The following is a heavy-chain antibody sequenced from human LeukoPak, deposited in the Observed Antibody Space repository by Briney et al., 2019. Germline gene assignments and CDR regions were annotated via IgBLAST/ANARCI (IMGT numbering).Heavy chain of an antibody. V-gene: IGHV4-59*02. Sequence: GSLRLSCAASGFTVSSNYMSWIRQPPGKGLEWIGYIYYSGGTNFNPSLKSRVTISVDTSKNQFSLELSSVTAADTAVYYCARERLAMVRGVIPKEAWGWFDPWGQGTLVTVSS. CDR2: IYYSGGT. CDR3: ARERLAMVRGVIPKEAWGWFDP. CDR1: GFTVSSNY. J-gene: IGHJ5*02. D-gene: IGHD3-10*01.